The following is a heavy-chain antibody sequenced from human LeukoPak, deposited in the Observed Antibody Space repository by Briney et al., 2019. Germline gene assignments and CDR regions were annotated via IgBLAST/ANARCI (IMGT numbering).Heavy chain of an antibody. CDR2: IYHSGST. D-gene: IGHD3-22*01. V-gene: IGHV4-4*02. CDR3: ARGRGYYDSRDNDAFDI. Sequence: SETLSLTCAVSGGSISSSNWWSWVRQPPGKGLEWIGEIYHSGSTNYNPSLKSRVTISVDKSKNQFSLKLSSVTAADTAVYYCARGRGYYDSRDNDAFDIWGQGTMVTVSS. CDR1: GGSISSSNW. J-gene: IGHJ3*02.